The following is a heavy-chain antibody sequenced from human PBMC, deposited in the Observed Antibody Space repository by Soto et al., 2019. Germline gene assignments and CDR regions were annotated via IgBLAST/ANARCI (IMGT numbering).Heavy chain of an antibody. Sequence: PSETLSLTCAVYGGSFSGYYWSWIRQPPGKGLEWIGEINHSGSTNYNPSLKSRVTISVDTSKNQFSLKLSSVTAADTAVYYCARCYYGSGNWFDPWGQGTSVTVS. J-gene: IGHJ5*02. V-gene: IGHV4-34*01. D-gene: IGHD3-10*01. CDR3: ARCYYGSGNWFDP. CDR2: INHSGST. CDR1: GGSFSGYY.